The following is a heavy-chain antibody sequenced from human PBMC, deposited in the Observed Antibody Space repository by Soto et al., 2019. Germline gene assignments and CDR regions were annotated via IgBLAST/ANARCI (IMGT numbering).Heavy chain of an antibody. J-gene: IGHJ4*02. CDR3: ARGSRWLQLVY. Sequence: QVQLQESGPGLVKPSETLSLTCTVSGGSISSYYWSWIRQPPGKGLEWIGYIYYSGSTNYNPSLKSRVTISVDTSKNQFSLKLSSVTAADTAVYYCARGSRWLQLVYWGQGTLVTVSS. V-gene: IGHV4-59*01. CDR1: GGSISSYY. CDR2: IYYSGST. D-gene: IGHD5-12*01.